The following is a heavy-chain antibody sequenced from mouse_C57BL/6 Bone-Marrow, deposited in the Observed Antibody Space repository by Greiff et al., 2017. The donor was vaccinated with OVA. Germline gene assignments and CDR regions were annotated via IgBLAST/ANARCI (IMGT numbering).Heavy chain of an antibody. D-gene: IGHD1-1*01. V-gene: IGHV1-55*01. CDR2: IYPGSGRT. Sequence: VQLQQPGAELVKPGASVKMSCKASGYTFTSYWITWVKQRPGQGLEWIGDIYPGSGRTNYNEKFKSKATLTVDTSSSTAYMQLSSLTSEDSAVYYCARSGITTVVGDFSLAYWGQGTSVTVSS. CDR1: GYTFTSYW. J-gene: IGHJ4*01. CDR3: ARSGITTVVGDFSLAY.